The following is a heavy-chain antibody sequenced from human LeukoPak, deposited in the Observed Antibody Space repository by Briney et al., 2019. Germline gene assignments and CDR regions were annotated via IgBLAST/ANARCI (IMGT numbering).Heavy chain of an antibody. V-gene: IGHV3-9*01. CDR2: ISWNSGSI. J-gene: IGHJ4*02. CDR1: GFTFDDYA. Sequence: GRSLRLSCAASGFTFDDYAMHWVRQAPGKGLEWVSGISWNSGSIGYADSVKGRFTISRDNAKNSLYLQMNSLRAEDTALYYCAKDRHCSGGSCYFGFGYWGQGTLVTVSS. CDR3: AKDRHCSGGSCYFGFGY. D-gene: IGHD2-15*01.